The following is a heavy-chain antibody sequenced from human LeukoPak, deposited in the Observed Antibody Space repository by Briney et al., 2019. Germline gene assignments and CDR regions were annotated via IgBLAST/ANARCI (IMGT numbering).Heavy chain of an antibody. J-gene: IGHJ4*02. CDR2: IYYSGST. V-gene: IGHV4-59*12. Sequence: PSETLSLTCTVSGGSLSSYYWNWIRQPPGKGLEWIGYIYYSGSTNYNPSLKSRVTISVDTSKNQFSLKLSSVTAADTAVYYCARERGDYFYGSGTLYWGQGTLVTVTS. CDR1: GGSLSSYY. D-gene: IGHD3-10*01. CDR3: ARERGDYFYGSGTLY.